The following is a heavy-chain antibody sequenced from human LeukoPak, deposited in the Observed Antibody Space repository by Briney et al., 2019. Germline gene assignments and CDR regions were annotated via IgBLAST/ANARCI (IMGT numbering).Heavy chain of an antibody. D-gene: IGHD4-17*01. CDR1: GGSVSSGCYY. CDR3: ARRGLYGDYHYYYGMDV. J-gene: IGHJ6*04. CDR2: IYYSGST. V-gene: IGHV4-61*01. Sequence: PSETLSLTCTVSGGSVSSGCYYWSWIRQPPGKGLEWIGYIYYSGSTNYNPSLKSRVTISVDTSKNQFSLKLSSVTAADTAVYYCARRGLYGDYHYYYGMDVWGKGTTVTVSS.